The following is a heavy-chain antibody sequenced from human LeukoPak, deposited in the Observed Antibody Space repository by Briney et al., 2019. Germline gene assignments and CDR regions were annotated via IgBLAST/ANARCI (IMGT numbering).Heavy chain of an antibody. Sequence: GGSLRLSCAASRFTFSSYEMNWVRQAPGKGLEWVSYISSSGSTIYYADSVKGRFTISRDNAKNSLYLQMNSLRAEDTAVYYCARERGKWELLRGRHYYYMDVWGKGTTVTISS. CDR1: RFTFSSYE. CDR2: ISSSGSTI. CDR3: ARERGKWELLRGRHYYYMDV. J-gene: IGHJ6*03. D-gene: IGHD1-26*01. V-gene: IGHV3-48*03.